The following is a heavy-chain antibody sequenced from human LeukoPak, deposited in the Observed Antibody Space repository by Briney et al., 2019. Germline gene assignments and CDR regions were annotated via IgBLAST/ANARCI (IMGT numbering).Heavy chain of an antibody. D-gene: IGHD3-9*01. CDR3: AREGYDQLRYFDWLFDY. Sequence: SQTLSLTCTVSGGSISSGSYYWSWIRQPAGKGLEWIGRIYTSGSTNYNPSLKSRVTISVDTSKNQFSLKLSSVTAADTAVYYCAREGYDQLRYFDWLFDYWGQGTLVTVSS. V-gene: IGHV4-61*02. CDR2: IYTSGST. CDR1: GGSISSGSYY. J-gene: IGHJ4*02.